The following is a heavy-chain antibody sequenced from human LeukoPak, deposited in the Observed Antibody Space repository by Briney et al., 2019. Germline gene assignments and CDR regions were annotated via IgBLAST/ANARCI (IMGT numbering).Heavy chain of an antibody. CDR1: GGSFSGYY. V-gene: IGHV4-34*01. J-gene: IGHJ3*02. CDR3: TRTRGIVVVPAAIFAFDI. CDR2: INHSGST. Sequence: SSETLSLTCAVYGGSFSGYYWSWIRQPPGKGLEWIGEINHSGSTNYNPSLKSRVTISVDRSKNQFSLKLSSVTAADTAVYYCTRTRGIVVVPAAIFAFDIWGQGTMVTVSS. D-gene: IGHD2-2*02.